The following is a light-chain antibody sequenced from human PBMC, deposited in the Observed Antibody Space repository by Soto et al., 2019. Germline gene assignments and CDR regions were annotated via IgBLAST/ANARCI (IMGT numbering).Light chain of an antibody. CDR2: GAS. CDR3: QHYHSGHRIA. J-gene: IGKJ5*01. CDR1: QSVTTS. Sequence: ESVLTQSPNTLALYPGERATLSSRASQSVTTSLAWYQKKTGQPPRLLXSGASRRATGIPDRFSGSGSETDFTLTINRLEPEDFALYYCQHYHSGHRIAFGQGTRLEIK. V-gene: IGKV3-20*01.